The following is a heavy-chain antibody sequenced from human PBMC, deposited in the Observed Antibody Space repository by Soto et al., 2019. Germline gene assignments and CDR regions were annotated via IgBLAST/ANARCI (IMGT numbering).Heavy chain of an antibody. V-gene: IGHV3-23*01. CDR1: GFTFSSYA. D-gene: IGHD3-3*01. J-gene: IGHJ5*02. CDR2: ISGSGGST. CDR3: AKDFGSTEYYDFWSGYHPEVNWFDP. Sequence: TGGSLRLSCAASGFTFSSYAMSWVRQAPGKGLEWVSAISGSGGSTYYADSVKGRFTISRDNSKNTLYLQMNSLRAEDTAVYYCAKDFGSTEYYDFWSGYHPEVNWFDPWGQGTLVTVSS.